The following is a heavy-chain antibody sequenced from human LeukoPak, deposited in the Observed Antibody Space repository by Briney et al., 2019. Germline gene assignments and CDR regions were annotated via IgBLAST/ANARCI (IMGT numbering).Heavy chain of an antibody. V-gene: IGHV4-59*08. D-gene: IGHD6-13*01. Sequence: PSETLSLTCTVSGGSISSYYWSWIRQPPGKGLEWIGYIYYSGSTNYNPSLTSRVTISVDTSKNQFSLRLSSVTAADTAVYYCARHPDSSGWYLGFDYWGQGTLVTVSS. CDR3: ARHPDSSGWYLGFDY. CDR1: GGSISSYY. J-gene: IGHJ4*02. CDR2: IYYSGST.